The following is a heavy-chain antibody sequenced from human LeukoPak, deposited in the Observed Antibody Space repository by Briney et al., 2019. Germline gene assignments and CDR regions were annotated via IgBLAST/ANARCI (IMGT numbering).Heavy chain of an antibody. CDR3: ARDQAYDSSGYS. Sequence: SETLSLTCAVSGGSISSSNWWSWVRLPPGKGLEWIGEIYHSGSTNYNPSLKSRVTISVDKSKNQFSLKLSSVTAADTAVYYCARDQAYDSSGYSWGQGTLVTVSS. D-gene: IGHD3-22*01. CDR2: IYHSGST. V-gene: IGHV4-4*02. J-gene: IGHJ5*02. CDR1: GGSISSSNW.